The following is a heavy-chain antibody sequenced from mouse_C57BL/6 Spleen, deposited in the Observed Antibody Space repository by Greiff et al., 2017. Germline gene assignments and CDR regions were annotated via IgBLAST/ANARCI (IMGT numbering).Heavy chain of an antibody. Sequence: QVQLQQPGAELVRPGTSVKLSCKASGYTFTSYWMHWVKQRPGQGLEWIGVIDPSDSYTNYNQKFKGKATLTVDTSSSTAYMQLSSLTSEDSAVYYCGRRGNEGFAYWGQGTLVTVSA. V-gene: IGHV1-59*01. CDR2: IDPSDSYT. CDR1: GYTFTSYW. J-gene: IGHJ3*01. D-gene: IGHD2-1*01. CDR3: GRRGNEGFAY.